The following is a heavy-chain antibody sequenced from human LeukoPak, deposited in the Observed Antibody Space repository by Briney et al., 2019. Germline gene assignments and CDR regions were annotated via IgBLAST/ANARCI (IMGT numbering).Heavy chain of an antibody. Sequence: SVKVSCKASGGTFSSYTISWVRQAPGQGLEWMGRIIPILGIANYAQKFQGRVTITADKSTSTAYMELSSLRSEDTAVYYCARRDGYNDAFDIWGQGTMVTVSS. J-gene: IGHJ3*02. CDR3: ARRDGYNDAFDI. D-gene: IGHD5-12*01. CDR1: GGTFSSYT. CDR2: IIPILGIA. V-gene: IGHV1-69*02.